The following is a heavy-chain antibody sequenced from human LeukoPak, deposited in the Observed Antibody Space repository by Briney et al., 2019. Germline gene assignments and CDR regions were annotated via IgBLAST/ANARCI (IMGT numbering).Heavy chain of an antibody. V-gene: IGHV4-39*01. CDR1: GGSISSSGYY. Sequence: SETLSLTCTVSGGSISSSGYYWGWIRQSPGEGLEWIGNIYYSGITYYNPSLKSRVTISVDTSKNQFSLKLSSVTAADTAVYYCARHARSGWYDYYYMDVWGKGTTVTISS. J-gene: IGHJ6*03. CDR3: ARHARSGWYDYYYMDV. CDR2: IYYSGIT. D-gene: IGHD6-19*01.